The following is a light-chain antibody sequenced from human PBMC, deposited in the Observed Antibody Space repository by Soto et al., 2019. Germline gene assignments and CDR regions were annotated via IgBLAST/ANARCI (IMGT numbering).Light chain of an antibody. CDR2: GAS. V-gene: IGKV3-20*01. CDR1: QSVSSSY. J-gene: IGKJ4*01. Sequence: EIVLTQSPGTLSLSPGERATLSCRASQSVSSSYLAWYQQKPGQAPRLLIYGASSRATGIPDRFSGSGSGTDFTLTISRLEPEDFAVYYCQQYGSSPPELTFXGGTKADIK. CDR3: QQYGSSPPELT.